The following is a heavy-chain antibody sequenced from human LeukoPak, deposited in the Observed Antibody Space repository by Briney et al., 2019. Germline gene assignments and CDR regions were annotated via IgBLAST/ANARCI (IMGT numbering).Heavy chain of an antibody. D-gene: IGHD3-3*01. CDR1: GGSISSYY. CDR3: ARFNDFWSGLYPGYFDY. V-gene: IGHV4-59*01. J-gene: IGHJ4*02. CDR2: IYYSGST. Sequence: SETLSLTCTVSGGSISSYYWSWIRQPPGKGLEWIGYIYYSGSTNYNPSLKSRVTISVDTSKNQFSLKLSSVTAADTAVYYCARFNDFWSGLYPGYFDYWGQGTLVTVSS.